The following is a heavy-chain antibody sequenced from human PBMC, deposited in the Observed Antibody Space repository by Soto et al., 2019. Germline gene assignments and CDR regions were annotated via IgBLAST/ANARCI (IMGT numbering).Heavy chain of an antibody. V-gene: IGHV4-34*01. Sequence: PSETLSLTCAVYGGSFSGYYWSWIRQPPGKGLEWIGEINHSVSTNSNPSLKSRVTISVDTSKSQFSLRLSSVTAADTAVYYWARGYSSSWYYYYGMDVWGQGTTVTVSS. D-gene: IGHD6-13*01. CDR1: GGSFSGYY. CDR3: ARGYSSSWYYYYGMDV. J-gene: IGHJ6*02. CDR2: INHSVST.